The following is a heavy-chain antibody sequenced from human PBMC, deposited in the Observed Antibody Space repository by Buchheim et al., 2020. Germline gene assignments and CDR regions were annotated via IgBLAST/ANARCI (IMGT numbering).Heavy chain of an antibody. J-gene: IGHJ6*03. D-gene: IGHD2-15*01. V-gene: IGHV3-7*01. CDR2: IKQDGSEK. Sequence: EVQLVESGGGLVQPGGSLRLSCAASGFTFSSYWKSWVRQAPGKGLEWVANIKQDGSEKYYVDSVKGRFTIARDNAKNSLYLQMNSLRAEDTAVYYCARISSGGTLYYYYYMDVWGKGTT. CDR3: ARISSGGTLYYYYYMDV. CDR1: GFTFSSYW.